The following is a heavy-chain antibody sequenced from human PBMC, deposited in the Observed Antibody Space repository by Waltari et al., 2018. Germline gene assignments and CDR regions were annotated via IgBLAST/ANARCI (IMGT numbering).Heavy chain of an antibody. J-gene: IGHJ3*02. V-gene: IGHV4-38-2*01. CDR3: ARVLTTGTVAFDI. D-gene: IGHD1-7*01. CDR2: IYYSGGT. Sequence: QVQLRESGPGLVKPSETLSLTCVISGDSLSSNLFWGWIRQSPEQGLEWIGNIYYSGGTYYSPFLKSRVFISIDTPRRQFSRKLTSVTAADTAVYYCARVLTTGTVAFDIWGQGTLVTVSS. CDR1: GDSLSSNLF.